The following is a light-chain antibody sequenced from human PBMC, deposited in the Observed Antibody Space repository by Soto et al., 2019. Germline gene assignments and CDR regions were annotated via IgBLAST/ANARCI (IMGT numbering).Light chain of an antibody. V-gene: IGKV3-15*01. Sequence: EIVLTQSPGTLSLSPGERAALSCRASQSVSSNFLAWYQQKPGQAPRLLIYGASTRATGIPARFSGSGSGTEFTLTISSLQSEDFAAYFCQQYNTWPPGGTFGQGTKVDIK. CDR1: QSVSSN. CDR2: GAS. CDR3: QQYNTWPPGGT. J-gene: IGKJ1*01.